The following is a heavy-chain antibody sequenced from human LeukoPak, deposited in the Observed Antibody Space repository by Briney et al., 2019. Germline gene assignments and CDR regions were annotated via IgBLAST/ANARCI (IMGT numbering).Heavy chain of an antibody. CDR2: IYSGGST. CDR1: GFTVSSNY. CDR3: ARATGYSSGWYSFDY. Sequence: GGSLRLSCAASGFTVSSNYISWVRQAPGKGLEWVSVIYSGGSTYYADSVKGRFTISRDNSKNTLYLQMNSLRAEDTAVYYCARATGYSSGWYSFDYWGQGTLVTVSS. D-gene: IGHD6-19*01. V-gene: IGHV3-66*01. J-gene: IGHJ4*02.